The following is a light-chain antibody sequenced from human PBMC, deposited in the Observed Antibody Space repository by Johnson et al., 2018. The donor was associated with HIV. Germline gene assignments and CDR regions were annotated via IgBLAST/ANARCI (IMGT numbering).Light chain of an antibody. CDR1: SSNIGNNY. J-gene: IGLJ1*01. Sequence: QSALTQPPSVSVAPGQKVTISCSGSSSNIGNNYVSWYQQFPGTAPKLLIYDNNKRPSGIPDRFSGSKSGTSATLGITGLPTGDEADYYCGIWDSSMRAYVCETWTKVTGL. V-gene: IGLV1-51*01. CDR3: GIWDSSMRAYV. CDR2: DNN.